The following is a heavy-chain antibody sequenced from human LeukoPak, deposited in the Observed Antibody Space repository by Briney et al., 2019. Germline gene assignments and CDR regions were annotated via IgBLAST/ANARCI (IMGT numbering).Heavy chain of an antibody. D-gene: IGHD2-15*01. J-gene: IGHJ4*02. CDR1: GGSFSGYY. CDR3: AREGCSGGSCYEGVGFDY. Sequence: SETLPLTSAVYGGSFSGYYWSWIRQPPGKGLEWIGEINHSGSTNYNPSLKSRVTISVDTSKNQFSLKLSSVTAADTAAYYCAREGCSGGSCYEGVGFDYWGQGTLVTVSS. CDR2: INHSGST. V-gene: IGHV4-34*01.